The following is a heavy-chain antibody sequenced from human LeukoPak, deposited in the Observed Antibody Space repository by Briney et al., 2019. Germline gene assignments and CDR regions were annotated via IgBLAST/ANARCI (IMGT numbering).Heavy chain of an antibody. D-gene: IGHD3-22*01. V-gene: IGHV4-39*01. CDR1: GGSFSSYY. Sequence: PSETLSLTCAVYGGSFSSYYWGWIRQPPGKGLEWIGSIYYSGSTYYNPSLKSRVTISVDTSKNQFSLKLSSVTAADTAVYYCARLMYYYDSSGYYWSYFQHWGQGTLVTVSS. J-gene: IGHJ1*01. CDR3: ARLMYYYDSSGYYWSYFQH. CDR2: IYYSGST.